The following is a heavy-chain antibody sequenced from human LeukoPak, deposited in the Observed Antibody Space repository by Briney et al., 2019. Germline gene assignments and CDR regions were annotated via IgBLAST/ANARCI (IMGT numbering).Heavy chain of an antibody. CDR1: GGSFSGYY. CDR2: INHSGST. CDR3: ARGVVVPAAAGAFDI. D-gene: IGHD2-2*01. J-gene: IGHJ3*02. V-gene: IGHV4-34*01. Sequence: SETLSLTCAVYGGSFSGYYWSWIRQPPGKGLEWIGEINHSGSTNYNPPLKSRVTISVDTSKNQFSLKLSSVTAADTAVYYCARGVVVPAAAGAFDIWGQGTMVTVSS.